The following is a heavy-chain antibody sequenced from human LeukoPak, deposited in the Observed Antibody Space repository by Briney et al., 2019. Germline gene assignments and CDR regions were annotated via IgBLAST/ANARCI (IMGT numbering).Heavy chain of an antibody. V-gene: IGHV3-23*01. D-gene: IGHD3-9*01. CDR2: ITGSGDTT. CDR3: AKWGDYDILTGYYVSDF. J-gene: IGHJ4*02. Sequence: PGGSLRLSCAASGFIFRNYAMSWVRQAPGKGLEWVSVITGSGDTTYYADSVKGRFTISRDNSKNTLYVEMNTLRAEDTAVYYCAKWGDYDILTGYYVSDFWGQGTLVTVSS. CDR1: GFIFRNYA.